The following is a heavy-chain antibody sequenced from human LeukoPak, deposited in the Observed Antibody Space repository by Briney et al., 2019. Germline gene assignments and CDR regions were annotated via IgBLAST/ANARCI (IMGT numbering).Heavy chain of an antibody. V-gene: IGHV1-2*02. Sequence: ASVKVSCKASGYTFTDHNMHWIRQAPGQGLEWMGWINPNSGATNYAQKFQGRVTMTRDTSISTVYMELNRLRSDDTAVYYCANPSGSSWYSKYYFVHWGQGTLVTVSS. CDR3: ANPSGSSWYSKYYFVH. J-gene: IGHJ4*02. D-gene: IGHD6-13*01. CDR2: INPNSGAT. CDR1: GYTFTDHN.